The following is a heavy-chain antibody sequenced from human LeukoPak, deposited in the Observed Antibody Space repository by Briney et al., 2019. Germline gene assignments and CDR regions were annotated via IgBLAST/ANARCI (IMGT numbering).Heavy chain of an antibody. CDR2: IIPIFGTA. Sequence: SVKVSCKASGGTFSSYAISWVRQAPGQGLEWMGGIIPIFGTANYAQKFQGRVTITADESTSTAYMELSSLRSEDTAVYYCARSDLLGYCSSTSCYNWFDPWGQGTLVTVPS. CDR3: ARSDLLGYCSSTSCYNWFDP. J-gene: IGHJ5*02. V-gene: IGHV1-69*01. CDR1: GGTFSSYA. D-gene: IGHD2-2*01.